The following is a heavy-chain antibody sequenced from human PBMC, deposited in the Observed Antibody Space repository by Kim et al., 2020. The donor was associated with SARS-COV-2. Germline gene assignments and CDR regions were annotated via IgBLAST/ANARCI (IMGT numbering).Heavy chain of an antibody. V-gene: IGHV3-9*01. CDR1: GFTFDDYA. J-gene: IGHJ3*02. CDR3: AKDIFRSRGNWNDRGDAFDI. CDR2: ISWNSGSI. D-gene: IGHD1-20*01. Sequence: GGSLRLSCAASGFTFDDYAMHWVRQAPGKGLEWVSGISWNSGSIGYADSVKGRFTISRDNAKNSLYLQMNSLRAEDTALYYCAKDIFRSRGNWNDRGDAFDIWGQGTMVTVSS.